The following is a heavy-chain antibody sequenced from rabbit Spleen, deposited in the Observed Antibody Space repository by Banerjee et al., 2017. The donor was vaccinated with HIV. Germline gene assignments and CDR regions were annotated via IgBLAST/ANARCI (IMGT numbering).Heavy chain of an antibody. V-gene: IGHV1S40*01. Sequence: QSLEESGGDLVKPGASLTLTCTASGFSFSSSDYMCWVRQAPGKGLEWISCIAGSSSGFTYSATWAKGRFTCSKASSTTVTLEMTSLTAADTATYFCASGSTNYGSGFRLWGQGTLVTVS. CDR3: ASGSTNYGSGFRL. CDR1: GFSFSSSDY. CDR2: IAGSSSGFT. D-gene: IGHD8-1*01. J-gene: IGHJ4*01.